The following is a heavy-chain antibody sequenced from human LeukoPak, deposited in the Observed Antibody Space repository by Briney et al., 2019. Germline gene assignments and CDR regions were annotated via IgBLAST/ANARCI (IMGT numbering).Heavy chain of an antibody. CDR2: ISAYNGNT. CDR3: ARDYYYGSGSYRSYFDY. CDR1: GYTFTSYG. Sequence: ASVKVSCKASGYTFTSYGISWVRQAPGQGLEWMGWISAYNGNTNYAQKLQGRVTMTTDTSTSTAYMELRSLRSDDTAVYYCARDYYYGSGSYRSYFDYWGQGTLVTVSS. D-gene: IGHD3-10*01. J-gene: IGHJ4*02. V-gene: IGHV1-18*01.